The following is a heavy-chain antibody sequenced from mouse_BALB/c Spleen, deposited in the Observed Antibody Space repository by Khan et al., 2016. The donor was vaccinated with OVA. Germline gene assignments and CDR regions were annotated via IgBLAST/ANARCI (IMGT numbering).Heavy chain of an antibody. D-gene: IGHD1-1*01. CDR3: ARDYGSLYWYVDV. J-gene: IGHJ1*01. CDR1: GISITTGNYR. CDR2: IYYSGTV. Sequence: QLEESGPGLVKPSQTVSLTCTVTGISITTGNYRWSWIRQFPGNKLEWIGNIYYSGTVTYNPSLTSRTTITRDTSKNRFFLEMNSLTAEDTATYYCARDYGSLYWYVDVWGAGTTVTVSS. V-gene: IGHV3-5*02.